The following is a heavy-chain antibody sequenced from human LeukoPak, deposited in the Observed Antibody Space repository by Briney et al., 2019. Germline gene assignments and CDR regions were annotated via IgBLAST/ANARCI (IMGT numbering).Heavy chain of an antibody. CDR2: INPSGGST. CDR1: GYTFTSNY. D-gene: IGHD1-26*01. CDR3: ARVPFSGINYKFHWFDP. Sequence: GASVKVSCKASGYTFTSNYIHWVRQAPGQGLEWMGVINPSGGSTSYAQKLQGRVTMTRDTSTSTVYMELSSLRSEDTAVYYCARVPFSGINYKFHWFDPWRQGTLVTVSS. J-gene: IGHJ5*02. V-gene: IGHV1-46*04.